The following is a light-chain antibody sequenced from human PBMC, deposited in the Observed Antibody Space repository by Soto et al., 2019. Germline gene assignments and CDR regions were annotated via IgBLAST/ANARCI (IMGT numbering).Light chain of an antibody. CDR3: LQLYSYPLT. J-gene: IGKJ4*01. V-gene: IGKV1-9*01. CDR1: EGISGR. CDR2: PAS. Sequence: IQLTQSPSSLSASVGDRVTITCRASEGISGRLAWYQRKPGKVPTLLISPASSFQSGVPSRFSGSASGTDFRLTITSLQPEAFATYYWLQLYSYPLTVGGGTTVDIK.